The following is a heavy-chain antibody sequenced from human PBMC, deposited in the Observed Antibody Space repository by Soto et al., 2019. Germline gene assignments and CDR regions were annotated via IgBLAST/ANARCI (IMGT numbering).Heavy chain of an antibody. V-gene: IGHV1-8*01. J-gene: IGHJ3*02. CDR1: GYTFTNYD. Sequence: ASVKVSCKASGYTFTNYDINWVRQATGQGLEWMGWMNPNSGNTGYAQKFQGRVTMTRDTSTSTVYMGLSGLRFDDTAKYYCAREMATEADAFDIWGQGTMVTVSS. CDR3: AREMATEADAFDI. D-gene: IGHD5-12*01. CDR2: MNPNSGNT.